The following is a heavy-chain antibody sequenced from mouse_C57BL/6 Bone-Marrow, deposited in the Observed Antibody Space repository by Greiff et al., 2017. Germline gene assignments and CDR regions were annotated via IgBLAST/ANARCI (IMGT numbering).Heavy chain of an antibody. CDR3: ARYYYGSRVPLY. D-gene: IGHD1-1*01. CDR1: GYTFTSYG. J-gene: IGHJ2*01. Sequence: VKLVESGAELARPGASVKLSCKASGYTFTSYGISWVKQRPGQGLEWIGEIYPGSGNTYYNEKFKGKATLTADKSSSTAYMELRSLTSEDSAVYFCARYYYGSRVPLYWGQGTTLTVSS. V-gene: IGHV1-81*01. CDR2: IYPGSGNT.